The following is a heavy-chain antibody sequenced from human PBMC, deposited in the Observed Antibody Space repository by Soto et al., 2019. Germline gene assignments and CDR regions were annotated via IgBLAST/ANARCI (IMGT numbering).Heavy chain of an antibody. CDR2: INHSGST. CDR1: GGSFSGYY. J-gene: IGHJ6*03. V-gene: IGHV4-34*01. D-gene: IGHD2-2*01. CDR3: ARGVGEDIVVVPAATHYMDV. Sequence: SETLSLTCAVYGGSFSGYYWSWIRQPPGKGLEWIGEINHSGSTNYNPSLKSRVTISVDTSKNQFSLKLSSVTAADTAVYYCARGVGEDIVVVPAATHYMDVWGKGTTVTVSS.